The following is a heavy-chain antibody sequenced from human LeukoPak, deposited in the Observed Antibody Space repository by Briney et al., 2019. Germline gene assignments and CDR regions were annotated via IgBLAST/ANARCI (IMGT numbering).Heavy chain of an antibody. V-gene: IGHV3-33*01. Sequence: PGGSLRLSCAASGFTFSSYGMHWVRQAPGKGLEWVAVIWYDGSNKYYADSVEGRFTVSRDNSKNTLYLQMNSLRAEDTAVYYCARGLGGYDHWGQGTLVTVSS. CDR1: GFTFSSYG. CDR3: ARGLGGYDH. J-gene: IGHJ4*02. CDR2: IWYDGSNK. D-gene: IGHD3-3*01.